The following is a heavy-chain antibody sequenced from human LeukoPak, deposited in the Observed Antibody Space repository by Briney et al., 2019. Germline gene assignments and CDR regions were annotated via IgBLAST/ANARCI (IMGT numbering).Heavy chain of an antibody. J-gene: IGHJ4*02. V-gene: IGHV3-30-3*01. D-gene: IGHD6-13*01. CDR3: ARDPTYGSSWYPHLEY. CDR1: GFTFSSYA. Sequence: GRSLRLSCAASGFTFSSYAMHWVRQAPGKGLEWVAVISYDGSNKYYADSVKGRFTISRDNSKNTLYLQMNSLRAEDTAVYYCARDPTYGSSWYPHLEYWGQGTLVTVSS. CDR2: ISYDGSNK.